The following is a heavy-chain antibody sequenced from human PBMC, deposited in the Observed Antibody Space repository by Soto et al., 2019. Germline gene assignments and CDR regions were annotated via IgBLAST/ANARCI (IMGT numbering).Heavy chain of an antibody. Sequence: QVQLVESGGGVVQPGRSLRLSCAASGFTFSSYGMHWVRQAPGKGLEWVAVISYDGSNKYYADSVKGRFTISRDNSKNTLYLQMNSLRAEDTAVYYCAKPIAVADKSHHPTFDYWGQGTLVTVSS. J-gene: IGHJ4*02. CDR2: ISYDGSNK. D-gene: IGHD6-19*01. V-gene: IGHV3-30*18. CDR1: GFTFSSYG. CDR3: AKPIAVADKSHHPTFDY.